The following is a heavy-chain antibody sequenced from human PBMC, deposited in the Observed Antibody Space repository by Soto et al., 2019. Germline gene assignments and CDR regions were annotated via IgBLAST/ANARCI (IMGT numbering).Heavy chain of an antibody. CDR2: IYWDDDK. D-gene: IGHD3-16*01. V-gene: IGHV2-5*02. CDR1: GFSLSTSGVG. J-gene: IGHJ6*03. Sequence: QITLKESGPTPVNPTQTLTLTCTFSGFSLSTSGVGVGWIRQPPGKALEWLALIYWDDDKRYSPSLKSRLTITNDTSKNQVVLTMTNMDPVDTATYYCAPSLPDYVGYPGVYYYYYMDVWGKGTTVTVSS. CDR3: APSLPDYVGYPGVYYYYYMDV.